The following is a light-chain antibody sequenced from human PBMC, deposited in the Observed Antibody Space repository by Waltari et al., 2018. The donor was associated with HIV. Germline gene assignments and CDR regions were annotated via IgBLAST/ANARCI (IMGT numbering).Light chain of an antibody. CDR3: QQYFSSPLT. J-gene: IGKJ4*01. CDR1: RTILFPSNSKNY. CDR2: WAS. V-gene: IGKV4-1*01. Sequence: DIVMTQSPDSLALSLGERATINCKSSRTILFPSNSKNYLAWYQQKPGQSPKLLIYWASTWESGVPDRFSGGGSGTNFTLTISSLQTEDVAVYYCQQYFSSPLTFGGGTRVEIK.